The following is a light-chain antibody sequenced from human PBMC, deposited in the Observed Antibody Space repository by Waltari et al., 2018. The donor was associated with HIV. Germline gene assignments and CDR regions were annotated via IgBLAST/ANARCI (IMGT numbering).Light chain of an antibody. Sequence: AIQMTQSPPSLSASVGDRVTITCRASQAIGNDLDWYQQKPGKAQKLLIYGASTLQSGVPSRFSGSGSGTDFTLTINRLQPEDFATYFCLQDYNYPWTFGQGTKVEIK. CDR3: LQDYNYPWT. CDR1: QAIGND. V-gene: IGKV1-6*01. J-gene: IGKJ1*01. CDR2: GAS.